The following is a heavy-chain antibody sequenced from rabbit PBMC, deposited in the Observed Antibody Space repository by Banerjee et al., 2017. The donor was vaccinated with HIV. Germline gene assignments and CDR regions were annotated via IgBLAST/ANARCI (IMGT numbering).Heavy chain of an antibody. J-gene: IGHJ2*01. Sequence: QEQLVESGGGLVQPGGSLKLSCKASGFDFSSYGVSWVRQAPGKGLEWIGYIDPVFGSTYYASWVNGRFTISSHNAQNTLYLQLNSLTAADTATYFCVRGRVYAGYAGYGYAQDAFDPWGQGTLVTVS. CDR1: GFDFSSYG. CDR2: IDPVFGST. D-gene: IGHD6-1*01. V-gene: IGHV1S47*01. CDR3: VRGRVYAGYAGYGYAQDAFDP.